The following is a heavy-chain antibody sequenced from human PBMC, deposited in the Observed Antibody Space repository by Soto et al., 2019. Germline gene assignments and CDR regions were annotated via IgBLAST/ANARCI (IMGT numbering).Heavy chain of an antibody. CDR2: VSWNGSRT. CDR1: GFTFINSD. V-gene: IGHV3-35*01. CDR3: VMGGSGWVFGELLYQFGYY. D-gene: IGHD3-10*01. J-gene: IGHJ4*02. Sequence: PGGSLRLSCAASGFTFINSDMNWVHQAPGKGLEWVSGVSWNGSRTHYADSVKGRFIISRDNSRNTLYLQTNSLRAEDTAVYYCVMGGSGWVFGELLYQFGYYWGQGTLVTVSS.